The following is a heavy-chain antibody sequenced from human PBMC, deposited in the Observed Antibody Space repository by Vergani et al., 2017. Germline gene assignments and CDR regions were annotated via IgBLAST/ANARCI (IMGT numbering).Heavy chain of an antibody. Sequence: QVQLVQSGAEVKKPGSSVKVSCKASGGTFRNYAIIWVRQAPGQGLEWRGGIIAIFGTAHYAQKFQGRVTITADKSTSTAYMELSSLRSEDTAVYYCARGRGHYYDRSGYKGGWFDPWGQGTLVTVSS. CDR1: GGTFRNYA. J-gene: IGHJ5*02. V-gene: IGHV1-69*14. D-gene: IGHD3-22*01. CDR2: IIAIFGTA. CDR3: ARGRGHYYDRSGYKGGWFDP.